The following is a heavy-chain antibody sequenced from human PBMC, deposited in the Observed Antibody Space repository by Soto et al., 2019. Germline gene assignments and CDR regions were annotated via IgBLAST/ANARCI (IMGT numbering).Heavy chain of an antibody. CDR1: GFTFSNAW. J-gene: IGHJ6*03. V-gene: IGHV3-15*01. CDR2: IKSKADGVRT. D-gene: IGHD6-13*01. Sequence: GGSLRLSCAASGFTFSNAWMSWVRQAPGKGLEWVGRIKSKADGVRTDYAATVRGRFTISRDDSKNTLYLQMNSLKTEDTAVYYCTTDNLSSSWYSYYYYYYMDVWGKGTTVTVSS. CDR3: TTDNLSSSWYSYYYYYYMDV.